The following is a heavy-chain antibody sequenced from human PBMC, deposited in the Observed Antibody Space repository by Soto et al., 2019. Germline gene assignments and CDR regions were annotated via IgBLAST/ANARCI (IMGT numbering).Heavy chain of an antibody. CDR3: ARGVVATACGMDV. CDR2: ISYDGSNK. CDR1: GFTFSSYA. Sequence: QVQLVESGGGVVQPGRSLRLSCAASGFTFSSYAMHWVRQAPGKGLEWVAVISYDGSNKYYADSVKGRFTISRDNSKNTLYLQMNSLRAEDTAVYYCARGVVATACGMDVWGQGTTVTVSS. J-gene: IGHJ6*02. V-gene: IGHV3-30-3*01. D-gene: IGHD1-26*01.